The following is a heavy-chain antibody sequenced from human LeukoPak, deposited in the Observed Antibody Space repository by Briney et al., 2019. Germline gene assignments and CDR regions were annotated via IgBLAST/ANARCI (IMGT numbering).Heavy chain of an antibody. CDR2: INWNGGST. D-gene: IGHD6-13*01. Sequence: GGSLRLSCAASGFTFDDYGMSWVRQAPGRGLEWGSGINWNGGSTDYADSVKGRFTISRDNAKNSLYLQMNRLRAEDTALYYCARHIYSCSWYEDYWGQGTLVTVSA. CDR1: GFTFDDYG. J-gene: IGHJ4*02. V-gene: IGHV3-20*04. CDR3: ARHIYSCSWYEDY.